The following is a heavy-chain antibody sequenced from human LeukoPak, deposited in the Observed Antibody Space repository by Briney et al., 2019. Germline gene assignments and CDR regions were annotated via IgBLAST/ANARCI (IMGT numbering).Heavy chain of an antibody. V-gene: IGHV3-7*01. CDR1: GFTFSSYW. CDR3: ARNSRFLEEHGAFDI. D-gene: IGHD3-3*01. Sequence: PGGSLRLSCAASGFTFSSYWMSWVRQAPGKGLEWVANIKQDGSEKYYVDSVKGRFTISRDNAKNSLYLQMNSLRAEDTAVYYCARNSRFLEEHGAFDIWGQGTMVTVSS. J-gene: IGHJ3*02. CDR2: IKQDGSEK.